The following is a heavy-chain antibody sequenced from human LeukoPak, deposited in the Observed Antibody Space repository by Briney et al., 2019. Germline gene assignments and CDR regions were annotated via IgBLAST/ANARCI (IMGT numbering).Heavy chain of an antibody. CDR2: ISGSGGST. Sequence: GGSLRLSCAASGFTFSPYAMTWVRQAPVEGLEWVSGISGSGGSTYYADSVKGRFTISRDNSKKTLYLQMNSLRAEDTAVYYCAKTNTSMVAPYYYGMDVWGQGTTVTVSS. D-gene: IGHD5-18*01. J-gene: IGHJ6*02. CDR3: AKTNTSMVAPYYYGMDV. CDR1: GFTFSPYA. V-gene: IGHV3-23*01.